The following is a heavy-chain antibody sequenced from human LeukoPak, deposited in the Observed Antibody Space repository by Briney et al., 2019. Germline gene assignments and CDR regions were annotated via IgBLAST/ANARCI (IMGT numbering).Heavy chain of an antibody. CDR1: GGAFSGYY. V-gene: IGHV4-34*01. J-gene: IGHJ4*02. CDR3: ARGLPTGTASDY. CDR2: INHSGST. D-gene: IGHD1-1*01. Sequence: SETLSLTCAVYGGAFSGYYWSWIRQPPGKGLEWIGEINHSGSTNYNPSLKSRVTISVDTSKNQFSLKLSSVTAADTTVYYCARGLPTGTASDYWGQGTLVTVSS.